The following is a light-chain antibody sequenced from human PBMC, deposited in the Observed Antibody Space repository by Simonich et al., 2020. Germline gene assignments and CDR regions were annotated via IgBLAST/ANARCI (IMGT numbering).Light chain of an antibody. V-gene: IGLV2-11*01. CDR3: CSYAGSYTV. Sequence: QSALTQPRSVSGSPGQSVTISCTGTSSDVGGYNYVSWYQQHPGKAPKLMSSDVSTRPSGVPDRFSGSKSGNTASLTISGLQAEDEADYYCCSYAGSYTVFGGGTKLTVL. CDR1: SSDVGGYNY. J-gene: IGLJ3*02. CDR2: DVS.